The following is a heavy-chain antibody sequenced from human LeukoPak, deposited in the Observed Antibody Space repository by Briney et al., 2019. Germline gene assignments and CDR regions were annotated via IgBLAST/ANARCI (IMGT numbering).Heavy chain of an antibody. CDR2: ISSSGNLI. CDR1: GLTFSSYD. Sequence: GGSLRLSCEPSGLTFSSYDMNWVRQAPGKGLEWVSYISSSGNLIHYADSVKGRFTFSRDNARNSLYLQMNSLRADDTAIYYCAREGGWNDFDYWGQGTLVTVSS. V-gene: IGHV3-48*03. J-gene: IGHJ4*02. CDR3: AREGGWNDFDY. D-gene: IGHD1-1*01.